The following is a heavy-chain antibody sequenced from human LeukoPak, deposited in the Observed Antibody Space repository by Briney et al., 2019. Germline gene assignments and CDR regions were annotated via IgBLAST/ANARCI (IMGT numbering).Heavy chain of an antibody. CDR2: INSDGSRA. J-gene: IGHJ4*02. CDR3: ARDSGGQWLVLFDY. V-gene: IGHV3-74*01. D-gene: IGHD6-19*01. Sequence: PGGSLRLSCAASEFTLSHYWMHWVRQATGKGLEWFSRINSDGSRADYADSVKGRCTISRDNAKNTVYLQMDSLRAEDTAVYYCARDSGGQWLVLFDYWGQGTLVTVAS. CDR1: EFTLSHYW.